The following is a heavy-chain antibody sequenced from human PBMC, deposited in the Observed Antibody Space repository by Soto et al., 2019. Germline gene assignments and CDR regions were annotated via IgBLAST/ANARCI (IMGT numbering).Heavy chain of an antibody. D-gene: IGHD3-10*01. CDR1: GGSISSYY. Sequence: PSETLSLTCTGSGGSISSYYWSWIRQPPGKGLEWIGYIYYSGSTNYNPSLKSRVTISVDTSKNQFSLKLSSVTAADTAVYYCARDLEGIDYWGQGTLVTVSS. J-gene: IGHJ4*02. V-gene: IGHV4-59*01. CDR3: ARDLEGIDY. CDR2: IYYSGST.